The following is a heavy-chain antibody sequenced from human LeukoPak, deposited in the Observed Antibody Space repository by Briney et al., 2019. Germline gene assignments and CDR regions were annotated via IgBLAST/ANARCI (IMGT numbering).Heavy chain of an antibody. CDR2: IYYSGST. V-gene: IGHV4-61*01. J-gene: IGHJ4*02. CDR3: ARRRADIIAVAGVDY. Sequence: SETLSLTCTVSGGSVSSGSYYWSWTRQPPGKGLEWIGYIYYSGSTNYNPSLKSRVTISVDTSKNQFSLKLSSVTAADTAVYYCARRRADIIAVAGVDYWGQGTLVTVSS. CDR1: GGSVSSGSYY. D-gene: IGHD6-19*01.